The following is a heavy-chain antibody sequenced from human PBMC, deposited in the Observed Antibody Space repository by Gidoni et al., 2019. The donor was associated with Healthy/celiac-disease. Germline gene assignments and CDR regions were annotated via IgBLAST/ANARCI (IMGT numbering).Heavy chain of an antibody. CDR2: ISSSSRYI. CDR3: ARVGSGAAPSSRYYYYYGMDV. D-gene: IGHD3-3*01. Sequence: QAPGKGLEWVSSISSSSRYIYYADSVKGRFTIFRDNAKNSLYLQRNSLRAEDTAVYYCARVGSGAAPSSRYYYYYGMDVWGQGTTVTVSS. J-gene: IGHJ6*02. V-gene: IGHV3-21*01.